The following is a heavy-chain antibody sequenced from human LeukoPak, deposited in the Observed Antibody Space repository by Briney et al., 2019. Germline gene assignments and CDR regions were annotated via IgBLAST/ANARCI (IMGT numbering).Heavy chain of an antibody. CDR2: ISYDGNDK. CDR1: GFTFSSYG. J-gene: IGHJ4*02. CDR3: AKGCVSVAYLNYFDS. D-gene: IGHD6-19*01. V-gene: IGHV3-30*18. Sequence: PGGSLRLSCAASGFTFSSYGMPWVRQAPGKGLEWVAVISYDGNDKYYADSVKSRFTISRDNSKNTLYLQMNSLRSEDTAVYYCAKGCVSVAYLNYFDSWGQGTLVTVSS.